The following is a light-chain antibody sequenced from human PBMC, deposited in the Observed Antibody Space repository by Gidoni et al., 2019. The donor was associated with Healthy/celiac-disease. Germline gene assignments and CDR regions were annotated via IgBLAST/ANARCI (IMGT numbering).Light chain of an antibody. Sequence: DIQMTQSPSTLSASVGDRVTITCRASQSISSWLAWYQQKPGKAPKLLSYKASSLESGVPSRFSGSGSGTEFTLTISSLQPDDFATYYCQQYNSQPPFGGGTKVEIK. CDR2: KAS. J-gene: IGKJ4*01. CDR1: QSISSW. CDR3: QQYNSQPP. V-gene: IGKV1-5*03.